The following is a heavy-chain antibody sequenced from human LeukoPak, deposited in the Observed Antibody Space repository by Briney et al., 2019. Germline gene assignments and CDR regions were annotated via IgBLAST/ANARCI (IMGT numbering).Heavy chain of an antibody. J-gene: IGHJ4*02. CDR3: ARAILYTVTTVGFDY. D-gene: IGHD4-17*01. Sequence: GGSLRLSCVASGFTFGSYGMTWVRQAPGKGLEWVANIKQDGSEKYYVDSVKGRFTISRDNAKNSLYLQMNSLRAEDTAVYYCARAILYTVTTVGFDYWGQGTLVTVSS. CDR1: GFTFGSYG. CDR2: IKQDGSEK. V-gene: IGHV3-7*04.